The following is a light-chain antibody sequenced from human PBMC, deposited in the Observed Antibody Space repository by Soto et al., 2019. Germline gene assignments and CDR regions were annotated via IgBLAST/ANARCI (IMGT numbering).Light chain of an antibody. V-gene: IGLV2-14*03. CDR2: AVS. Sequence: QSVLAQPASVSGSPGQSITISCSGTSSDIGSYNHVAWYQQFPGKSPKLMIYAVSDRPPGVSDRLSSSKSVITASLTISGLQTENEADYYCISYTDRQSYLFGTGTKGTVL. CDR1: SSDIGSYNH. J-gene: IGLJ1*01. CDR3: ISYTDRQSYL.